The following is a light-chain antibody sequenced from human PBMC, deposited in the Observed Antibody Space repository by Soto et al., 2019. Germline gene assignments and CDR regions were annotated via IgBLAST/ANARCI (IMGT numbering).Light chain of an antibody. V-gene: IGKV3-11*01. CDR1: QSVSSY. CDR2: DAS. J-gene: IGKJ5*01. CDR3: QQRSNWPYT. Sequence: IVLKLSPATLSLYPGERATLSCRASQSVSSYLAWYQQKPGQAPRLLIYDASNRATGIPARFSGSGSGTDFTLTISSLEPEDFAVYYCQQRSNWPYTFGQGARLEIK.